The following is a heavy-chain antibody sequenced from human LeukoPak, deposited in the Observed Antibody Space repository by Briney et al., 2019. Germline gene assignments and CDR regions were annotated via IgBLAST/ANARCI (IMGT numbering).Heavy chain of an antibody. Sequence: GALRLSCAASGFTFSSYSMSWVRQAPGKGLEWVSAISGSGGSTYYADSVKGRFTISRDNSKNTLYLQMNSLRAEDTAVYYCTKNRGQWLVPGDDYWGQGTLVTVSS. V-gene: IGHV3-23*01. D-gene: IGHD6-19*01. CDR2: ISGSGGST. J-gene: IGHJ4*02. CDR1: GFTFSSYS. CDR3: TKNRGQWLVPGDDY.